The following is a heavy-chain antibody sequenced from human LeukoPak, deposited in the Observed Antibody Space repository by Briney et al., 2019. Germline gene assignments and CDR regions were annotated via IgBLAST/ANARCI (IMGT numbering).Heavy chain of an antibody. D-gene: IGHD3-22*01. Sequence: SETLSLTCTVSGGSISSYYWSWIRQPPGKGLEWIGYIYTSGSTNYNPSLKSRVTISVDTSKNQFSLKLSSVTAADTAVYYCARSPLGDSSGYYLDYFDYWGQGTLVTVSS. V-gene: IGHV4-4*09. CDR1: GGSISSYY. CDR2: IYTSGST. CDR3: ARSPLGDSSGYYLDYFDY. J-gene: IGHJ4*02.